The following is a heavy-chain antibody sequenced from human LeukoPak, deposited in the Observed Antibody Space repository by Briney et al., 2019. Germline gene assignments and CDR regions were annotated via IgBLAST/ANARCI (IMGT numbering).Heavy chain of an antibody. Sequence: SVKVSCKASGGTFSSYAISWVRQAPGQGLEWMGGIIPIFGTANYAQKFQGRVTITADESTSTAYMELSSLRSEDTAVYYCTTDRYYDNSELQFQHWGQGTLVTVSS. CDR2: IIPIFGTA. V-gene: IGHV1-69*13. CDR1: GGTFSSYA. CDR3: TTDRYYDNSELQFQH. J-gene: IGHJ1*01. D-gene: IGHD3-22*01.